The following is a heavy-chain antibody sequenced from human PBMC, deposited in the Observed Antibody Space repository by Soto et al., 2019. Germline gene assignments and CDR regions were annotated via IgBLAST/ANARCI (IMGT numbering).Heavy chain of an antibody. Sequence: GXSVKGSCKDACYAFTSYGFSWVRQAPGQGLEWVGWISANSGDTNSARKFQGRVTSTTDTSTGTAYMDLTSLRSDGTAVYYCARDFRRSCTGSSCIYFDYWGQGTQVT. CDR1: CYAFTSYG. CDR2: ISANSGDT. CDR3: ARDFRRSCTGSSCIYFDY. V-gene: IGHV1-18*01. D-gene: IGHD2-15*01. J-gene: IGHJ4*02.